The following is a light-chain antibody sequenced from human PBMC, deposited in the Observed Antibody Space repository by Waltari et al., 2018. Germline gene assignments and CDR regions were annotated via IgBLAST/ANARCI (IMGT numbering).Light chain of an antibody. CDR1: QSIRNN. J-gene: IGKJ1*01. CDR3: HHYNNWGT. Sequence: EIVMTQSPPTLSVSPGASATLSCRASQSIRNNLAWYQQKPGQAPRLLIHSTSIWAPGIPTRFNGSGSGTEFTLSISSLQSEDFALYYCHHYNNWGTFGQGTKVEFK. CDR2: STS. V-gene: IGKV3-15*01.